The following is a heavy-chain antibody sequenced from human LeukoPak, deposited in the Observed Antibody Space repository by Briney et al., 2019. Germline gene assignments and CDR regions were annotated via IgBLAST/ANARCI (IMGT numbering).Heavy chain of an antibody. CDR2: IYISGNT. D-gene: IGHD3-16*01. V-gene: IGHV4-4*07. CDR3: ARGGVLHTYFDY. J-gene: IGHJ4*02. Sequence: SETLSLTCTVSGDSMNNYYWTWMRQPAGKGREWIGRIYISGNTMYNPSLQSRVTMSLDTSKNHFSLKLRSVTAADTAVYFCARGGVLHTYFDYWGQGTLVSVSS. CDR1: GDSMNNYY.